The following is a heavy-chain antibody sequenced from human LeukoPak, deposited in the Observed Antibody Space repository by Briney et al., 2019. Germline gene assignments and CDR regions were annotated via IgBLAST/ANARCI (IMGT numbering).Heavy chain of an antibody. V-gene: IGHV1-18*01. D-gene: IGHD3-22*01. CDR2: ISAYNGNT. Sequence: ASVKVSCKASGYTFTNYGLSWVRQAPGQGLEWMGWISAYNGNTKYAQKVQGRVTMTRDTSTSTAYMELRSLRSDDTAVYYCARDYYDSSGYSPLNWFDPWGKGTTVTVSS. CDR1: GYTFTNYG. CDR3: ARDYYDSSGYSPLNWFDP. J-gene: IGHJ6*04.